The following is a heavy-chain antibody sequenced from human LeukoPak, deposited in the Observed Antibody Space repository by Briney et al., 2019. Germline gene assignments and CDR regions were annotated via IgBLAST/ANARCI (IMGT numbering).Heavy chain of an antibody. CDR2: ISNTGGT. CDR3: ASARWLPSPFDN. J-gene: IGHJ4*02. CDR1: GDSISRYY. D-gene: IGHD6-19*01. Sequence: PSETLSLTCTVSGDSISRYYWIWIRQSPGKGLEWIGYISNTGGTNYNPSLKNRVAMSLDSSKNQFSLRLRSLTAADTAVYYCASARWLPSPFDNWGQGTLVTVSS. V-gene: IGHV4-59*08.